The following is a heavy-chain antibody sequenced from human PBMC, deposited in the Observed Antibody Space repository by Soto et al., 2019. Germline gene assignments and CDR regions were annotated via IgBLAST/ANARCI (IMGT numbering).Heavy chain of an antibody. CDR3: ASGIVTGYYYYGMDV. CDR2: IYYSGST. CDR1: GGSISSSSYY. V-gene: IGHV4-39*01. D-gene: IGHD2-15*01. Sequence: SETLSLTCTVSGGSISSSSYYWGWIRQPPGKGLEWIGSIYYSGSTYYNPSLKSRVTISVDTSKNQFSLKLSSVTAADTAVYYCASGIVTGYYYYGMDVWGQGTTVTVSS. J-gene: IGHJ6*02.